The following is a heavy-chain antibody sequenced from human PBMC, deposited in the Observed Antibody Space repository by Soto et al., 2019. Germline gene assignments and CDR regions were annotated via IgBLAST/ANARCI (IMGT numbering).Heavy chain of an antibody. D-gene: IGHD6-19*01. CDR1: GYTYRIYA. Sequence: ASVKVSCKTSGYTYRIYAITWVRQAPGQGLEWMGWISTYNHDTRYAQRFQGRLSMATDTSTSTAYMELRSLTSDDTAVYYRARVSYGGWDYWGQGTLVTVSS. V-gene: IGHV1-18*01. CDR3: ARVSYGGWDY. CDR2: ISTYNHDT. J-gene: IGHJ4*02.